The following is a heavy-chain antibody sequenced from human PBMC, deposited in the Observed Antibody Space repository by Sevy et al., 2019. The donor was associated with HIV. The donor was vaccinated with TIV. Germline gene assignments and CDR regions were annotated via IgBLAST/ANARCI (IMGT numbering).Heavy chain of an antibody. J-gene: IGHJ4*02. D-gene: IGHD3-16*02. Sequence: GGSLRLSCAASNFIFSNYWMHWVRQVPGKGLVWVSRTNEDGSRTDYADSVKGRFIISRDNADNTLYLQMSSLRAEDTTVYYCARDLSGPYDYWGQGTLVTVSS. CDR2: TNEDGSRT. V-gene: IGHV3-74*01. CDR3: ARDLSGPYDY. CDR1: NFIFSNYW.